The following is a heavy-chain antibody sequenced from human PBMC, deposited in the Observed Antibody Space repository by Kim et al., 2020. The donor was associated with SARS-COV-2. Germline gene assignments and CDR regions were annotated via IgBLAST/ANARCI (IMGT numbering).Heavy chain of an antibody. V-gene: IGHV3-7*01. CDR3: ARDRHYYGSSGHYSLDAFYN. Sequence: GGSLRLSCAASGFTFGDYWMSWVRQAPGKGLEWVADIMHDGSEKYCVDSVKGRFTISRDNAKNSLFLQMDSLRAEDTAVYYCARDRHYYGSSGHYSLDAFYNCGQGTVVTVS. J-gene: IGHJ3*02. CDR2: IMHDGSEK. D-gene: IGHD3-22*01. CDR1: GFTFGDYW.